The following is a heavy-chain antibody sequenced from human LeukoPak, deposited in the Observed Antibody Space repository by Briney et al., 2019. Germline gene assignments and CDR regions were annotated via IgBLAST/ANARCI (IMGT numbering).Heavy chain of an antibody. V-gene: IGHV4-59*01. CDR2: IYYSGST. CDR3: ARYRRGDKYCDFWSGYFHYYGMDV. Sequence: SETLSLTCTVSGGSISSYYWSWIRQPPGKGLEWIGYIYYSGSTNYNPSLKSRVTISVDTSKNQFSLKLSSVTAADTAVYYCARYRRGDKYCDFWSGYFHYYGMDVWGQGTTVTVSS. J-gene: IGHJ6*02. CDR1: GGSISSYY. D-gene: IGHD3-3*01.